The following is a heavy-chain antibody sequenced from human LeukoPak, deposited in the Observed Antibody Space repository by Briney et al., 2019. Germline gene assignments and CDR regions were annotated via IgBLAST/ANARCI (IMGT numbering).Heavy chain of an antibody. CDR1: GFTFSSYG. J-gene: IGHJ4*02. V-gene: IGHV3-23*01. Sequence: GGSLRLSCAASGFTFSSYGMSWVRQAPGKGLEWVSAISGSGGSTYYADSVKGRFTISRDNSKNTLHLQMNSLRAEDTAVYYCAKDRITMIVVALDYWGQGTLVTVFS. D-gene: IGHD3-22*01. CDR3: AKDRITMIVVALDY. CDR2: ISGSGGST.